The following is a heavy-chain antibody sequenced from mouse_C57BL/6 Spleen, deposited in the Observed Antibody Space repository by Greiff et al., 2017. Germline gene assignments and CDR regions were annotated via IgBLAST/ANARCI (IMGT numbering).Heavy chain of an antibody. CDR1: GFTFSSYG. V-gene: IGHV5-6*02. CDR2: ISSGGSYT. CDR3: ASITTVVAYYFDY. D-gene: IGHD1-1*01. J-gene: IGHJ2*01. Sequence: DVKLVESGGDLVKPGGSLKLSCAASGFTFSSYGMSWVRQTPDKRLEWVATISSGGSYTYYPDSVKGRFTISRDNAKNTLDLQMSSLKSEDTAMYYGASITTVVAYYFDYWGQGTTLTVSS.